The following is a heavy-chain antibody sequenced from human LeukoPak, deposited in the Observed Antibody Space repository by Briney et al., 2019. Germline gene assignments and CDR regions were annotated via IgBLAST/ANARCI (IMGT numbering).Heavy chain of an antibody. CDR2: INPSSGDT. D-gene: IGHD2-21*01. CDR1: GYTFTAHY. CDR3: ARDPGYSYAFDI. V-gene: IGHV1-2*06. J-gene: IGHJ3*02. Sequence: ASVKVSRKASGYTFTAHYMHWVRQAPGQGLEWMGRINPSSGDTEYGQRFQGRVTLTRDTSSSTANVELRRLRSDDTAVYYCARDPGYSYAFDIWGQGTVVIVSS.